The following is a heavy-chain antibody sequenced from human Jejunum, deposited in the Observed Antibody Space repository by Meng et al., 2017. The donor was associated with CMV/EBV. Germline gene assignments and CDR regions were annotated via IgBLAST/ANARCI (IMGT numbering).Heavy chain of an antibody. CDR1: GFPFSNYW. D-gene: IGHD2-21*01. V-gene: IGHV3-7*01. J-gene: IGHJ6*02. CDR2: IKEDVSER. CDR3: ARQKCGGDCDMDV. Sequence: SGFPFSNYWMNWVRQAPGKGLEWVAHIKEDVSERNYVDSVKGRFTISRDNAKNSMYLQMDSLRVEDTAVYYCARQKCGGDCDMDVWGQGTTGTVSS.